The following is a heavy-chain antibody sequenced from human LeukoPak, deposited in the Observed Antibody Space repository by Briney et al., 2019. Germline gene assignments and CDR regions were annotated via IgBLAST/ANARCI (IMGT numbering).Heavy chain of an antibody. V-gene: IGHV2-5*02. CDR3: AHRRGYCGGDCYTFDY. D-gene: IGHD2-21*02. CDR2: IYWDDDK. Sequence: SGPTLVKPTQTLTLTCTFSGFSLSTSGVGVGWIRQPPGKALEWLALIYWDDDKRYSPFLRSRLTITKDTSKNQVVLTMTNMDPVDTATYYCAHRRGYCGGDCYTFDYWGQGTLVTVSS. J-gene: IGHJ4*02. CDR1: GFSLSTSGVG.